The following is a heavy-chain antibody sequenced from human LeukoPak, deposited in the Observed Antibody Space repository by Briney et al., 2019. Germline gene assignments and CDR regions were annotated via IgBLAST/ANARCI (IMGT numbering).Heavy chain of an antibody. J-gene: IGHJ6*03. V-gene: IGHV4-39*01. Sequence: SETLSLTCTVSGGSISSSSYYWGWIRRPPGKGLEWIGSIYYSGSTYYNPSLKSRVTISVDTSKNQFSLKLSSVTAADTAVYYCARLVHRYYYYYMDVWGKGTTVTIS. CDR3: ARLVHRYYYYYMDV. D-gene: IGHD3-16*02. CDR2: IYYSGST. CDR1: GGSISSSSYY.